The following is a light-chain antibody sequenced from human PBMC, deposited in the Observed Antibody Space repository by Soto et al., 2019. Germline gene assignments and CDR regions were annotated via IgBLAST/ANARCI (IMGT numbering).Light chain of an antibody. Sequence: EMGLTKSPAPLSFSPEERATLSSRAGQSVNNSLAWYQQKPGQAPRLLIYVASSRATDIPARFSGSGSGTDFTLTISSLEPEDFATYYCHQRSNWPLTFGGGTKVEIK. CDR1: QSVNNS. V-gene: IGKV3-11*01. J-gene: IGKJ4*01. CDR2: VAS. CDR3: HQRSNWPLT.